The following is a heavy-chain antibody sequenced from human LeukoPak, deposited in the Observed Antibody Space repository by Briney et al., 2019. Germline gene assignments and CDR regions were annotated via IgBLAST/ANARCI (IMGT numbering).Heavy chain of an antibody. CDR1: GGSISSYY. CDR3: ARHAQYCSGGSCYRGVDFDY. Sequence: SETLSLTCTVSGGSISSYYWSWIRQPPGKGLEWIGYIYYSGSTNYNPSLKSRVTISVDTSKNQFSLKLSSVTAADTAVYYCARHAQYCSGGSCYRGVDFDYWGQGTLVTVSS. CDR2: IYYSGST. V-gene: IGHV4-59*08. J-gene: IGHJ4*02. D-gene: IGHD2-15*01.